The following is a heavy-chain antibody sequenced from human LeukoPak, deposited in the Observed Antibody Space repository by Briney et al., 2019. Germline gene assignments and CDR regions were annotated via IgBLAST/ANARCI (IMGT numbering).Heavy chain of an antibody. J-gene: IGHJ5*02. V-gene: IGHV3-20*04. Sequence: GGSLRLSCAASGFTFSSYGMSWVRQAPGKGLEWVSAISGSGGSTGYADSVKGRFTISRDNAKNSLHLQMNSLRAEDTALYYCARASWQVVAGWFDPWGQGTLVTVSP. CDR1: GFTFSSYG. CDR2: ISGSGGST. D-gene: IGHD3-22*01. CDR3: ARASWQVVAGWFDP.